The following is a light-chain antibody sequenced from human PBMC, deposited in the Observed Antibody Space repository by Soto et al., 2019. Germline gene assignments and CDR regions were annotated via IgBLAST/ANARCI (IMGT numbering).Light chain of an antibody. Sequence: EIVLTQSPGTLSLSPGERATLSCRASQSVSSTSLAWYQQKPGQAPRLLIYGASSRAAGIPDTFRGSGSGTDFTLTINRQEPEDFAVYYCQQYGSSPQTFGQGTKLEI. CDR1: QSVSSTS. J-gene: IGKJ2*01. CDR3: QQYGSSPQT. V-gene: IGKV3-20*01. CDR2: GAS.